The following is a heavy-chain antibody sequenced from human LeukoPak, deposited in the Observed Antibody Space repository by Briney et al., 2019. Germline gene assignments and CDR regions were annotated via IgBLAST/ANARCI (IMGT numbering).Heavy chain of an antibody. V-gene: IGHV3-30*03. D-gene: IGHD4-11*01. CDR1: GFTFSSYA. J-gene: IGHJ4*02. CDR2: ISYDGSNK. CDR3: AREGTRDYSDYPYYFDY. Sequence: GGSLRLSCAASGFTFSSYAMSWVRQAPGKGLEWVAVISYDGSNKYYADSVKGRFTISRDNSKNTLYLQVNTLRAEDTAVYYCAREGTRDYSDYPYYFDYWGQGTLVTVSS.